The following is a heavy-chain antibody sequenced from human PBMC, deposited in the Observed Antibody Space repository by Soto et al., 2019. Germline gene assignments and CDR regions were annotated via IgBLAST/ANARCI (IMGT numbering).Heavy chain of an antibody. CDR1: GFTFTKYG. V-gene: IGHV3-33*01. CDR2: IWYDGSNK. D-gene: IGHD2-15*01. Sequence: QVQLVESGGGVVQPGRSLRLSCAASGFTFTKYGMHWVRQAPGKGLEWVAVIWYDGSNKYYVDSVKGRFTISRDNSKNTLYLQMNDLRAEDTAVYYCARDSYCSGETCYGDWDYYYGMAVWGQGTTVTVSS. J-gene: IGHJ6*02. CDR3: ARDSYCSGETCYGDWDYYYGMAV.